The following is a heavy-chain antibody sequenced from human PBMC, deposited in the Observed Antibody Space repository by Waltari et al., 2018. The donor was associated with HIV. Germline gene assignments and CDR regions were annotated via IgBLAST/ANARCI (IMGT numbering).Heavy chain of an antibody. J-gene: IGHJ3*02. CDR3: ARIAPQLGAGAFDI. D-gene: IGHD7-27*01. CDR1: GGSISSSSYY. Sequence: QLQLQESGPGLVKPSETLSLTCTVSGGSISSSSYYWGWIRQPPGKGLEWIGSIYYSGSTYYNPSLKSRVTISVDTSKNQFSLKLSSVTAADTAVYYCARIAPQLGAGAFDIWGQGTMVTVSS. CDR2: IYYSGST. V-gene: IGHV4-39*07.